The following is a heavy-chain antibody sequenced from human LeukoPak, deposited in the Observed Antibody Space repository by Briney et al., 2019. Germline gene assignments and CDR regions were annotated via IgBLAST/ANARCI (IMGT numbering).Heavy chain of an antibody. Sequence: PSETLSLTCAVYGGSFSGYYWSWIRQPPGKGLEWIGEINHSGSTNYNPSLKSRVTISVDTSKNQFSLKLSSVTAADTAVYYCARHWMYSGSYDYWGQGTLVTVSS. V-gene: IGHV4-34*01. CDR3: ARHWMYSGSYDY. CDR1: GGSFSGYY. J-gene: IGHJ4*02. D-gene: IGHD1-26*01. CDR2: INHSGST.